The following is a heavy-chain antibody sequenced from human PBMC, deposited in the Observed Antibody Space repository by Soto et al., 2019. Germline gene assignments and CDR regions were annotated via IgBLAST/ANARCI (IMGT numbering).Heavy chain of an antibody. CDR3: EKTKVTTGAVDP. Sequence: PGGSLRLSCAASGFTFSSYAMHWVRQAPGKGLEWVAVISYDGSNKYYADSVKGRFTISRDNSKNTLYLQMNSLRAEDTAVYYCEKTKVTTGAVDPWGQGTLVTVSS. CDR1: GFTFSSYA. V-gene: IGHV3-30-3*01. J-gene: IGHJ5*02. D-gene: IGHD4-17*01. CDR2: ISYDGSNK.